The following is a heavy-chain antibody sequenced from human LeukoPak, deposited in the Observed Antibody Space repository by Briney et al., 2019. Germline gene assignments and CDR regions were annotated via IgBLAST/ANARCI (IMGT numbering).Heavy chain of an antibody. CDR1: VYTFTGYY. V-gene: IGHV1-2*02. CDR3: ARDPRPTIFGVVIPWFDP. D-gene: IGHD3-3*01. CDR2: INPNSGGT. Sequence: ASVKVSCKASVYTFTGYYMHWVRQAPGQGLEWMGWINPNSGGTNYAQKFQGRVTMTRETSISTAYMELSRLRSDDTAVYYCARDPRPTIFGVVIPWFDPGGQGTLVTVSS. J-gene: IGHJ5*02.